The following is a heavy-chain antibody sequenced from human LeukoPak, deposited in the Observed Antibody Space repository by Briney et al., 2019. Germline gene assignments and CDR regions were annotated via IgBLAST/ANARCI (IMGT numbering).Heavy chain of an antibody. CDR3: ARVFSQWEPQGAFDI. Sequence: ASVKVSCKASGGTFSSYAISLVRQAPGQGLEWMGRIIPIFGTANYAQKFQGRVTITTDESTSTAYMELSSLRSEDTAVYYCARVFSQWEPQGAFDIWGQGTMVTVSS. D-gene: IGHD1-26*01. CDR1: GGTFSSYA. J-gene: IGHJ3*02. CDR2: IIPIFGTA. V-gene: IGHV1-69*05.